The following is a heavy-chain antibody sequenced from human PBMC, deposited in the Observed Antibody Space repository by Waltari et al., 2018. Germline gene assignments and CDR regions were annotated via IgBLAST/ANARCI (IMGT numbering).Heavy chain of an antibody. CDR3: AKGVVAGTDNWFDP. V-gene: IGHV3-30*18. D-gene: IGHD6-19*01. CDR1: GFTFSRYG. Sequence: QVQLVESGGGVVQPGRSLRLSCAASGFTFSRYGMHWVRQAPGKGLEGVAVIWYDGSNKYYADSVKGRFTISRDNSKNTLYLQMNSLRAEDTAMYYCAKGVVAGTDNWFDPWGQGTLVTVSS. J-gene: IGHJ5*02. CDR2: IWYDGSNK.